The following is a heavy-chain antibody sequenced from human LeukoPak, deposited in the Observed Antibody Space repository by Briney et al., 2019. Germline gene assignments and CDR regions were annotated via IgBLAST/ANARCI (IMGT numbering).Heavy chain of an antibody. V-gene: IGHV4-59*01. CDR3: AREHIAAAGRFDP. CDR1: GGSISSYY. J-gene: IGHJ5*02. CDR2: IYYSGST. D-gene: IGHD6-13*01. Sequence: KPSETLSLTCTVSGGSISSYYWSWIRQPPGKGLEWIGYIYYSGSTNYNPSLKSRVTISVDTSKNQFSLKLSSVTAADTAVYYCAREHIAAAGRFDPWGQGTLVTVSS.